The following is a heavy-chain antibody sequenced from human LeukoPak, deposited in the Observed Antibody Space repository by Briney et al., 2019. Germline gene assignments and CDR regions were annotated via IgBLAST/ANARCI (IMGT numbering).Heavy chain of an antibody. D-gene: IGHD6-6*01. Sequence: KASETLSLTCAVYGGSFSGYYWSWIRQPPGKGLEWIGEINYSGSTNYNPSLKSRVTISVDTSKNQFSLKLSSVTAADTAVYYCARGGRRGPYSSSYGNFDYWGQGTLVTVSS. CDR3: ARGGRRGPYSSSYGNFDY. V-gene: IGHV4-34*01. J-gene: IGHJ4*02. CDR1: GGSFSGYY. CDR2: INYSGST.